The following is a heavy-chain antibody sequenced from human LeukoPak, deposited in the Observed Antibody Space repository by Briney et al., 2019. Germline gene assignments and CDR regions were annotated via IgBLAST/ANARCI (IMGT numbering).Heavy chain of an antibody. CDR1: GFTLSSYA. J-gene: IGHJ6*03. V-gene: IGHV3-30*04. D-gene: IGHD3-10*01. CDR2: ISYDGSNK. CDR3: ARGPIRWSSNYYYYYYMDV. Sequence: PGGSLRLSCAASGFTLSSYAMSWVRQAPGKGLEWVAVISYDGSNKYHADSVKGRFTISRDNSKNTLYLQMNSLRAEDTAVYYCARGPIRWSSNYYYYYYMDVWGKGTTVTVSS.